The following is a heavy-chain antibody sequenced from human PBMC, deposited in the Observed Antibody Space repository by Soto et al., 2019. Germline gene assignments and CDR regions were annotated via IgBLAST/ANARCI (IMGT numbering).Heavy chain of an antibody. D-gene: IGHD6-19*01. CDR3: ARVCYSGGWYDY. V-gene: IGHV1-3*04. CDR2: INTANGNT. CDR1: GFTFTTYG. J-gene: IGHJ4*02. Sequence: QVQLVQSGAEMKKPGASVKVSCKTSGFTFTTYGLHWVRQAPGQRPEWMGWINTANGNTKYSQNLRGRVTLTRDTPASTTYMELSSLRSEDTAVYYCARVCYSGGWYDYWGQGTLVIVSS.